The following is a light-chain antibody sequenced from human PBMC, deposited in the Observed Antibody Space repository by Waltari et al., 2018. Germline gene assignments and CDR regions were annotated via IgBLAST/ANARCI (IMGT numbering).Light chain of an antibody. CDR2: DAY. CDR3: QQYENWPPLT. V-gene: IGKV3-15*01. J-gene: IGKJ4*01. Sequence: EIVMTQSPATLSVSPGESATVSCRASQSVRANLAWYQQRPGQAPRLLSYDAYTRATGVPPRFSVTGFGTEFALTISSLRSEDFAVYYCQQYENWPPLTFGGGTKVESK. CDR1: QSVRAN.